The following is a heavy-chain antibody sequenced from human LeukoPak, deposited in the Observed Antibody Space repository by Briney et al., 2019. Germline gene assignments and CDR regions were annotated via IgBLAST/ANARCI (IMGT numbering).Heavy chain of an antibody. V-gene: IGHV4-59*08. CDR3: ARHRFSSITMVRGAQGSYYFDY. D-gene: IGHD3-10*01. Sequence: SETLSLTCTVSGGSISSYYWSWVRQPPGKGLEWIGYIYYSGSTNYNPSLKSRVTISVDTSKNQFSLKLSSVTAADTAVYYCARHRFSSITMVRGAQGSYYFDYWGQGTLVTVSS. CDR2: IYYSGST. J-gene: IGHJ4*02. CDR1: GGSISSYY.